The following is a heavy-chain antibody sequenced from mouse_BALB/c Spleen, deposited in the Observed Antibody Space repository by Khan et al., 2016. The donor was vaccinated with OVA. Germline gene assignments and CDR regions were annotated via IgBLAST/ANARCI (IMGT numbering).Heavy chain of an antibody. J-gene: IGHJ1*01. D-gene: IGHD6-1*01. Sequence: QIQLVQSGPELKKPGETVKISCKASGYTFTNYGMNWVKQAPGKGLKWMGWLNTYPGEPTYADDFKGRFAFSLETSANTAYLQINNLKNEDTATYFCARSASYWFFDVWGAGTTVTVSS. CDR2: LNTYPGEP. V-gene: IGHV9-3-1*01. CDR1: GYTFTNYG. CDR3: ARSASYWFFDV.